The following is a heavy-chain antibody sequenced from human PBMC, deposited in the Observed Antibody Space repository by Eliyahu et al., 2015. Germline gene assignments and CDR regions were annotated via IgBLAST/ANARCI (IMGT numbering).Heavy chain of an antibody. CDR2: IHNSGST. V-gene: IGHV4-59*01. D-gene: IGHD6-13*01. Sequence: QVQLQESGPGLVKPSETLSLTCTVSGGSISSYYCSWIRQPPGKGLEWIGYIHNSGSTNYSPSLKSRVTMSVDTSKNQFSLKLSSVTAVDTAVYYCARDVGESRSNWPDAFDIWGQGTMVTVSS. J-gene: IGHJ3*02. CDR3: ARDVGESRSNWPDAFDI. CDR1: GGSISSYY.